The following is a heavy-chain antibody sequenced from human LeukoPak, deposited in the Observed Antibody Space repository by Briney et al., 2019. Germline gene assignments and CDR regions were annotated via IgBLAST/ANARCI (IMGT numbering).Heavy chain of an antibody. CDR1: GGSINNYY. CDR3: ARVAARYVGMDV. V-gene: IGHV4-59*01. D-gene: IGHD2-15*01. Sequence: PSETLSLTCTVSGGSINNYYCSWIRQPPGMGLEWIGYIYYSGSTNYNPSLKSRVTISVDTSKKQFSLNLSSVTAADTAVYYCARVAARYVGMDVWGQGTTVTVSS. J-gene: IGHJ6*02. CDR2: IYYSGST.